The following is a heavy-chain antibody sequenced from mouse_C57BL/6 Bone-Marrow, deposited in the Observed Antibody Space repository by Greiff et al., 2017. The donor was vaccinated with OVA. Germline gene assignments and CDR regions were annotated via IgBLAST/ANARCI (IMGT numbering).Heavy chain of an antibody. CDR1: GFSLTSYG. Sequence: QVQLQQSGPGLVQPSQSLSITCTVSGFSLTSYGVHWVRQSPGKGLEWLGVIWSGGSTDYNAAFISRLSISKDNSKSQVFFKMNSLQADDTAIYYCASHYYGRGYFDVWGTGTTVTVSS. CDR3: ASHYYGRGYFDV. CDR2: IWSGGST. V-gene: IGHV2-2*01. J-gene: IGHJ1*03. D-gene: IGHD1-2*01.